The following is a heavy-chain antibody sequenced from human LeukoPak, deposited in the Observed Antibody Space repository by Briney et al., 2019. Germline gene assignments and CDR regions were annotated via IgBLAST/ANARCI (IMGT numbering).Heavy chain of an antibody. J-gene: IGHJ6*03. CDR3: ARDIRYDFWSGYHLKPYYMDV. CDR1: GITLSDYW. D-gene: IGHD3-3*01. Sequence: QPGGSLRLSCAVSGITLSDYWMHWVRQTPGKRLVWVSRINSDGSSTTYADSVKGRFTISRDNAKNSLYLQMNSLRAEDTAVYYCARDIRYDFWSGYHLKPYYMDVWGKGTTVTVSS. CDR2: INSDGSST. V-gene: IGHV3-74*03.